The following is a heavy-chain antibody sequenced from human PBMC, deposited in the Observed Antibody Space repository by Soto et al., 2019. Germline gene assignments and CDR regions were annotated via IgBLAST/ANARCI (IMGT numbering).Heavy chain of an antibody. CDR3: AKVKARGSGWYGAFDI. D-gene: IGHD6-19*01. J-gene: IGHJ3*02. Sequence: GGSLRLSCAASGFTFSSYAMSWVRQAPGKGLEWVSAISGSGGSTYYADAVKGRFTISRDNSKNTLYLQMNSLRAEDTAVYYCAKVKARGSGWYGAFDIWGQGTMVTVSS. V-gene: IGHV3-23*01. CDR2: ISGSGGST. CDR1: GFTFSSYA.